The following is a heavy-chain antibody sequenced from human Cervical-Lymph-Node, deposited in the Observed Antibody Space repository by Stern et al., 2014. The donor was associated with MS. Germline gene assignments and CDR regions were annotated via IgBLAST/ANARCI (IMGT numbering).Heavy chain of an antibody. J-gene: IGHJ5*02. CDR2: IFPVFGTP. V-gene: IGHV1-69*01. Sequence: LVQSRAKETQPGSSEKVSCKASGGKFSRFPSSWVRQAPGQGLEWMGGIFPVFGTPTYAQDFRGRVTITADESTSTVSMELSSLRSDDTAVYYCALSSETTDRWYSLGYDLWGQGTLVIVSS. D-gene: IGHD1-14*01. CDR3: ALSSETTDRWYSLGYDL. CDR1: GGKFSRFP.